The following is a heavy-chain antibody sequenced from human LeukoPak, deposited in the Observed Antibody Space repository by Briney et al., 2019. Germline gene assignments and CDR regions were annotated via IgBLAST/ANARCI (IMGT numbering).Heavy chain of an antibody. D-gene: IGHD6-13*01. CDR3: AKDGPGYSSSWPTYYFDY. J-gene: IGHJ4*02. Sequence: GGSLRLSCSASGFIFNNNDMSWARQAPGKGLEWVSGISGSGGRTTYADSVKGRFIISRDNSKNTLYLQMNSLRAEDTAVYYCAKDGPGYSSSWPTYYFDYWGQGTLVTVSS. CDR1: GFIFNNND. V-gene: IGHV3-23*01. CDR2: ISGSGGRT.